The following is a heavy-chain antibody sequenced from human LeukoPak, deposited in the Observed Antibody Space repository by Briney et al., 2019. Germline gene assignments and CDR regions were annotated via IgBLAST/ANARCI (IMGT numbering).Heavy chain of an antibody. CDR2: IYYSGST. CDR3: AGDRRGYSYGSFDY. Sequence: PSETLSLTCTVSGGSISSYYWSWIRQPPGKGLEWTGYIYYSGSTNYNPSLKSRVTISVDTSKNQFSLKLSSVTAADTAVYYCAGDRRGYSYGSFDYWGQGTLVTVSS. V-gene: IGHV4-59*08. CDR1: GGSISSYY. D-gene: IGHD5-18*01. J-gene: IGHJ4*02.